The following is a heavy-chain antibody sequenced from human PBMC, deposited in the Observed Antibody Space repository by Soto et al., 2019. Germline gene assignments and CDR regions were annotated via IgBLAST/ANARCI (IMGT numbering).Heavy chain of an antibody. V-gene: IGHV1-69*02. D-gene: IGHD6-13*01. CDR2: IIPILGIA. Sequence: QVQLVQSGAEVKKPGSSVKVSCKASGGTFSSYTISWVRQAPGQGLEWMGRIIPILGIANYAQKFQGRVTITADKSPSIAYMELSSLRSEDTAVYYCARVEGATAAFYFDYWGQGTLVTVSS. CDR1: GGTFSSYT. CDR3: ARVEGATAAFYFDY. J-gene: IGHJ4*02.